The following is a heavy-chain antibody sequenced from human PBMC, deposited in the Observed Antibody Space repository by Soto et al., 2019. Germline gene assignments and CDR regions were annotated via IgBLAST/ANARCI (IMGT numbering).Heavy chain of an antibody. D-gene: IGHD2-2*03. CDR2: IYWNDDK. Sequence: QITLKESGPTLVKPTQTLTLTCTFSGFSLSTSGVGVGWIRQPPGKALEWLALIYWNDDKRYSPSLKSRLTITKDTSKNQVVLTMTNMDPVDTATYYWAHMDIVVVPAAPAYWGQGTLVTVSS. V-gene: IGHV2-5*01. CDR1: GFSLSTSGVG. CDR3: AHMDIVVVPAAPAY. J-gene: IGHJ4*02.